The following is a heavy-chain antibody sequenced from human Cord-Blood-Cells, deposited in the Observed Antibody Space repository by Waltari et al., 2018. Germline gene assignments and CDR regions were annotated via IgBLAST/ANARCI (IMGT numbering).Heavy chain of an antibody. CDR3: ARQAHQSGWYDSSGYYGGNDFDY. D-gene: IGHD3-22*01. CDR1: GGSISSSSYY. V-gene: IGHV4-39*01. J-gene: IGHJ4*02. CDR2: IDYSGST. Sequence: QLQLQESGPGLVKPSETLSLTCTVSGGSISSSSYYWGWIRQPPGKGLEWIGSIDYSGSTYSNPSLKSRVTISVDTSKNQFSLKLSSVTAADTAVYYCARQAHQSGWYDSSGYYGGNDFDYWGQGTLVTVSS.